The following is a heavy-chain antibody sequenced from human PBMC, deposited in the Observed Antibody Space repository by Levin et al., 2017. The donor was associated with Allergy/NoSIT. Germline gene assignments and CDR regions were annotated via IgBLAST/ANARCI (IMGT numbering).Heavy chain of an antibody. J-gene: IGHJ4*02. V-gene: IGHV3-20*04. CDR1: GFTFNGYG. CDR2: INWNGGST. CDR3: ARGYSGYDWGHYFDY. Sequence: LSLTCAASGFTFNGYGMSWVRQDPGKGLEWVSGINWNGGSTGYADSVKGRFTVSRDNAKNSLYLQMNSLRAEDTALYYCARGYSGYDWGHYFDYWGQGTLVTVSS. D-gene: IGHD5-12*01.